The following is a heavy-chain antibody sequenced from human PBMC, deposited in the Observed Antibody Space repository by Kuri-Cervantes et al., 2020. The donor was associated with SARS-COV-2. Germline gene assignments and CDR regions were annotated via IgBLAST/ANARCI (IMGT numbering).Heavy chain of an antibody. V-gene: IGHV1-18*01. J-gene: IGHJ6*02. CDR2: ISAYNGNT. CDR3: ARGGLLWFGETLYYYYGMDV. D-gene: IGHD3-10*01. CDR1: GYTFTSYG. Sequence: ASVKVSCKASGYTFTSYGISWVRQAPGQGLEWMGWISAYNGNTNYAQKLQGRVTMTTDTPTSTAYMELSSLRSEDTAVYYCARGGLLWFGETLYYYYGMDVWGQGTTVTVSS.